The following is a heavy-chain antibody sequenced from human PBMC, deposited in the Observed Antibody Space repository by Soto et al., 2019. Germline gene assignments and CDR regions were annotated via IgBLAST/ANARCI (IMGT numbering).Heavy chain of an antibody. CDR1: GGSISSNNW. CDR3: ARVYSGSYSDY. D-gene: IGHD1-26*01. CDR2: IFHSGST. V-gene: IGHV4-4*02. J-gene: IGHJ4*02. Sequence: SETLSLTCAFSGGSISSNNWWSWVRQPPGKGLEWIGEIFHSGSTHYSPSLKSRVTISVDKSKNQFSLKLTSVTAADTAVYYCARVYSGSYSDYWGQGTLLTVSS.